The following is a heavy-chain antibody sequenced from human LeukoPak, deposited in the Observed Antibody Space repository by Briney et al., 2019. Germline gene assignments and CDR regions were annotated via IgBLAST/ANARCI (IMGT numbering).Heavy chain of an antibody. Sequence: SETLSLTCAVYGGSFSDYYWSWIRQPPGKGLEWIGEINHSGSTNYNPSLKSRVTISVDTSKNQFSLKLSSVTAADTAVYYCARGLKGEVVVVPAAPNYFDYWGQGTLVTVSS. CDR3: ARGLKGEVVVVPAAPNYFDY. J-gene: IGHJ4*02. CDR1: GGSFSDYY. D-gene: IGHD2-2*01. V-gene: IGHV4-34*01. CDR2: INHSGST.